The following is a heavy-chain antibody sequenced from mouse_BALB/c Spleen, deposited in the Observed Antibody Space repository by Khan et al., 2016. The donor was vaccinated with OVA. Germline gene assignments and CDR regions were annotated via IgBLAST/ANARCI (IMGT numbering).Heavy chain of an antibody. J-gene: IGHJ3*01. D-gene: IGHD2-1*01. CDR3: ARTPYGNFAY. CDR1: GFTFSTYA. V-gene: IGHV5-9-3*01. Sequence: VQLKESGGGLVKPGGSLKLSCAASGFTFSTYAMPWVRQTPEKRLEWVATISSDGDYTYFPDNVTGRFTITRDNAKNTLCLQMTSLRSEDTAMDYCARTPYGNFAYWGQGTLVTVSA. CDR2: ISSDGDYT.